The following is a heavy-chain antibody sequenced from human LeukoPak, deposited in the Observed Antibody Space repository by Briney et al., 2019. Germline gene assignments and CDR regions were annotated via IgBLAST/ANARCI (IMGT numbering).Heavy chain of an antibody. V-gene: IGHV3-15*07. CDR3: TTDPYYYDSSGYYFAFDY. CDR2: IKSKTDGGTT. Sequence: GGSLRLSCAASGFTFSNAWMNWVRQAPGKGLEWVGRIKSKTDGGTTDYAAPVKGRFTISRDDSKNTLYLHMNSLKTEDTAVYYCTTDPYYYDSSGYYFAFDYWGQGTLVTVSS. CDR1: GFTFSNAW. J-gene: IGHJ4*02. D-gene: IGHD3-22*01.